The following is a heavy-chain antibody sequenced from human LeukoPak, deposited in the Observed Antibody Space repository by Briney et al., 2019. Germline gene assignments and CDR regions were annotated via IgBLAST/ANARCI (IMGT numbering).Heavy chain of an antibody. CDR2: TYYRSKWYN. D-gene: IGHD1-26*01. V-gene: IGHV6-1*01. J-gene: IGHJ6*02. CDR1: GDSVSSNSAA. CDR3: ARVESQWEPLVGYYYYGMDV. Sequence: SQTLSLTCAISGDSVSSNSAAWNWIRQSPSRGLEWLGRTYYRSKWYNDYAVSVKSRITINPDTSKNQFSLQLNSVTPEDTAVYYCARVESQWEPLVGYYYYGMDVWGQGTTVTVSS.